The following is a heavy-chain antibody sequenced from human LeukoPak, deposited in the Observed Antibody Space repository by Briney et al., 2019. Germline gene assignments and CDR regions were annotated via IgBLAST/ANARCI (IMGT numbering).Heavy chain of an antibody. D-gene: IGHD3-10*01. V-gene: IGHV4-34*01. CDR1: GGSFSGYY. CDR2: INHSGST. J-gene: IGHJ2*01. Sequence: SETLSLTCAVYGGSFSGYYWSWIRQPPGKGLEGIGEINHSGSTNYNPSLKSRVTISVDTSKTQFSLKLSSVTAADTAVYYCARLSPLGSITMVRGSDWYFDLWGRGTLVTVSS. CDR3: ARLSPLGSITMVRGSDWYFDL.